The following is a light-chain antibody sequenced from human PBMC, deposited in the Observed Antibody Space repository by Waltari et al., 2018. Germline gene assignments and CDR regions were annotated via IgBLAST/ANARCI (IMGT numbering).Light chain of an antibody. CDR1: SSDVGHYNH. V-gene: IGLV2-18*02. J-gene: IGLJ3*02. CDR2: EAT. Sequence: QSALTQPPSVSGSPGQSVTISCTGTSSDVGHYNHVSWYQQSPGTAPKLIIYEATNRPSGVPDRFSCSKSGNTASLTISGLQAEDESDYYCSSSTSSITWVFGGGTKLTVL. CDR3: SSSTSSITWV.